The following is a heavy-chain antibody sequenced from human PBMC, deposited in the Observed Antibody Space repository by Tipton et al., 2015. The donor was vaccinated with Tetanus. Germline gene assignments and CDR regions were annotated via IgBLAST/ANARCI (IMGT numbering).Heavy chain of an antibody. V-gene: IGHV1-2*02. CDR2: IDPNSGGT. CDR1: GYTFTGYY. D-gene: IGHD3-22*01. J-gene: IGHJ6*02. Sequence: QMQLVQSGAEVKEPGASVKVSCKASGYTFTGYYIYWVRQAPGQGLEWMGWIDPNSGGTVYAQKFQGRVTMTRDTSISTAYMELRSLRSDDTAVYYCARDRGDYIYYGMDVWGPGTTVTVS. CDR3: ARDRGDYIYYGMDV.